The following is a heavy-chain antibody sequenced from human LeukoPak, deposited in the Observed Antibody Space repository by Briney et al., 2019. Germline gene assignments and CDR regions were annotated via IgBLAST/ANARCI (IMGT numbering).Heavy chain of an antibody. CDR1: GGSISSYY. V-gene: IGHV4-59*01. J-gene: IGHJ4*02. CDR3: ASSSCWYTSFYY. Sequence: SETLSLTCTVSGGSISSYYWSWIRQPPGKGLEWIVYIYYSGSTNYNPSLKSRATISVNTCKDQFALKLSPVTAADTAVFYWASSSCWYTSFYYWGQGTLVTVSS. CDR2: IYYSGST. D-gene: IGHD6-13*01.